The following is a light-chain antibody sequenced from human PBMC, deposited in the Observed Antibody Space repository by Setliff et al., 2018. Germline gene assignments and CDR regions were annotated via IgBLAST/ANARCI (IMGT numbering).Light chain of an antibody. V-gene: IGKV3-15*01. CDR3: QQYNKWPPYT. CDR2: GAS. CDR1: QSVSSN. J-gene: IGKJ5*01. Sequence: EIVMTQSPATLSVSPGERATLSCRASQSVSSNLAWYQQKPGQAPRLLIYGASTRATGIPARFSGSGSGTEFNFTISSLQSEDFAVYFCQQYNKWPPYTFGQGTRLEIK.